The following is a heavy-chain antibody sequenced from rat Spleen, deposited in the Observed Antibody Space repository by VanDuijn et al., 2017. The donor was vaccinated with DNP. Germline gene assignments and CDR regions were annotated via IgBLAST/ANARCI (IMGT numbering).Heavy chain of an antibody. V-gene: IGHV6-6*01. CDR2: IKAKSNNYAT. J-gene: IGHJ4*01. CDR1: GFTFRTAW. D-gene: IGHD1-12*02. Sequence: EVQVLESGGGLVQPGNSLKLSCATSGFTFRTAWMYWYRQFPEKRLEWVARIKAKSNNYATDYTESVKGRFTISRDDSKSSIYLQMNNLKEEDTAIYYCAWRYYDGTSCAMDAWGQGTSVTVSS. CDR3: AWRYYDGTSCAMDA.